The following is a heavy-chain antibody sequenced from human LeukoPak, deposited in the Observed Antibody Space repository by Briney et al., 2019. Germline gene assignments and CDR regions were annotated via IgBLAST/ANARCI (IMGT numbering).Heavy chain of an antibody. J-gene: IGHJ3*02. D-gene: IGHD5-18*01. CDR2: IYYSGST. CDR3: ARNMTAVTRLDVFDI. CDR1: GGSMSSSSHY. V-gene: IGHV4-39*01. Sequence: SETLSLTCTVSGGSMSSSSHYWGWIRQSPGKGLEWIGSIYYSGSTYYNPTLKSRVTISVDTSKSQFPLELKSVTAADTAIYYCARNMTAVTRLDVFDIWGPGTMVTVSS.